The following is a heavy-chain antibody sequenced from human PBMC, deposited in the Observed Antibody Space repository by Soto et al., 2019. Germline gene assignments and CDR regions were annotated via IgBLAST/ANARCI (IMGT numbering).Heavy chain of an antibody. D-gene: IGHD6-13*01. J-gene: IGHJ5*02. CDR2: INYSGKT. CDR1: GGSISTHY. CDR3: ARWAAADPYNWFDP. V-gene: IGHV4-59*11. Sequence: SETLSLTCTVSGGSISTHYWSWIRQPPGKGLEWIGYINYSGKTDYNPSLESRVTFSVDTSKSQFTLKLTSVTAADTAVYYCARWAAADPYNWFDPWGQGTLVTVSS.